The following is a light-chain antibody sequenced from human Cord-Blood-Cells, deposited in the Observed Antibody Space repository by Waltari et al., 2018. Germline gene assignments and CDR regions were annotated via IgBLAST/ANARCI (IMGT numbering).Light chain of an antibody. CDR1: SSDVGSYNR. CDR2: EVS. CDR3: SSYTSSSTFVV. J-gene: IGLJ2*01. Sequence: QSALTQPPSVSGSPGPSVTISCTGTSSDVGSYNRVSWYQQPPGPAPKPMIYEVSNRPSGVPDRFSGSKSGNTASLTISGLQAEDEADYYCSSYTSSSTFVVFGGGTKLTVL. V-gene: IGLV2-18*02.